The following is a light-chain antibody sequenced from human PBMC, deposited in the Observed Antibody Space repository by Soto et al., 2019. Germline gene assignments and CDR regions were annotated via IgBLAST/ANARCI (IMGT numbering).Light chain of an antibody. J-gene: IGKJ5*01. CDR1: QSVSSY. V-gene: IGKV3-11*01. Sequence: EIVLTQSPATLSLSPGERATLSCRASQSVSSYLAWYQQKPGQAPRLLIYDASHRATGIPARFSGSGSGTDFTLTISSLEPEDFAVYYCQQRSNWPPEATFGQGTRLEIK. CDR2: DAS. CDR3: QQRSNWPPEAT.